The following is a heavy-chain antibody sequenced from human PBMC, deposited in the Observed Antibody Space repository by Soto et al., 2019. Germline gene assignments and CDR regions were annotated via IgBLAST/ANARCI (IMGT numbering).Heavy chain of an antibody. J-gene: IGHJ4*02. CDR3: ARGGDYGFDY. D-gene: IGHD4-17*01. V-gene: IGHV4-59*01. CDR2: IYYSGST. Sequence: ETLSLTCTVSGSSISWYYWSWIRQPPGKGLEWIGYIYYSGSTNYNPSLKSRVTISVDTSKNQFSLKLSSVTAADTAVYYCARGGDYGFDYWGQGTLVTVSS. CDR1: GSSISWYY.